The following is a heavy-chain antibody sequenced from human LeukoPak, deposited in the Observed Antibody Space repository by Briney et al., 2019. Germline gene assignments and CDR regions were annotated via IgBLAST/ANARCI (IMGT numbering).Heavy chain of an antibody. V-gene: IGHV1-69*13. D-gene: IGHD3-3*01. CDR3: ARARIGFLEWTSHFDY. CDR1: GYTFTSYD. CDR2: IIPIFGTA. Sequence: GASVNVSCKASGYTFTSYDSNWVRQAPGQGREWMGGIIPIFGTANYVQKFQGRVTITADESTSKAYMELSSLRSEDTAVYYCARARIGFLEWTSHFDYWGQGTLVTVSS. J-gene: IGHJ4*02.